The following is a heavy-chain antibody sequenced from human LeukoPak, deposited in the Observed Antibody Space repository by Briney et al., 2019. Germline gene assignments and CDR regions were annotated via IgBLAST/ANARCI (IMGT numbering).Heavy chain of an antibody. D-gene: IGHD4-17*01. CDR3: ARGAGGDYRVIYYYYGMDV. J-gene: IGHJ6*02. V-gene: IGHV1-2*02. Sequence: ASVKVSCKASGYTFTGYYMHWVRQAPGQGLEWMGWINPNSGGTNYAQKFQGRVTMTRDTSISTAYMELSRLRSDDTAVHYCARGAGGDYRVIYYYYGMDVWGQGTTVTVSS. CDR1: GYTFTGYY. CDR2: INPNSGGT.